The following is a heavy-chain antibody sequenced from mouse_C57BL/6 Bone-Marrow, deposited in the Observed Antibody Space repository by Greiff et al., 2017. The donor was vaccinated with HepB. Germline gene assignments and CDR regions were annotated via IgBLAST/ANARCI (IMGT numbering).Heavy chain of an antibody. CDR2: ISYDGSN. J-gene: IGHJ3*01. D-gene: IGHD3-2*02. Sequence: DVQLQESGPGLVKPSQSLSLTCSVTGYSITSGYYWNWIRQFPGNKLEWMGYISYDGSNNYNPSLKNRISITRDTSKNQFFLKLNSVTTEDTATYYCARDLRGGPAWFAYWGQGTLVTVSA. CDR3: ARDLRGGPAWFAY. V-gene: IGHV3-6*01. CDR1: GYSITSGYY.